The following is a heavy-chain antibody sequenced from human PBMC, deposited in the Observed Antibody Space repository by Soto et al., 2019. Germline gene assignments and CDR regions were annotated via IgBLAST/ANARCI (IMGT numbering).Heavy chain of an antibody. V-gene: IGHV3-30-3*01. Sequence: QVQLVESGGGVVQPGRSLRLSCAASGFTFSSYAIHWVRQAPGKGLEWVAVISYDGSNKYYADSVKGRFTISRDNSKNTLYLQMNSLRAEDTAVYYCARETAFDSGDYGAFDYWGQGTLVTVSS. CDR2: ISYDGSNK. CDR3: ARETAFDSGDYGAFDY. D-gene: IGHD4-17*01. J-gene: IGHJ4*02. CDR1: GFTFSSYA.